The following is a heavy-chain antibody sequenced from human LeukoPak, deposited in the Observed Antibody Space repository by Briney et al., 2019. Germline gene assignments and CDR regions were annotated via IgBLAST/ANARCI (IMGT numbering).Heavy chain of an antibody. CDR2: IYYSGNT. Sequence: SETLSLTCTVSGGSISGYFWSWIRQPPGKGLEWIGYIYYSGNTNYNPSLKSRVTISVDTSKNQFSLKLSSVTAADTAVYYCARDANIPGLTWYFDLWGHGTLATVSS. CDR1: GGSISGYF. CDR3: ARDANIPGLTWYFDL. J-gene: IGHJ2*01. D-gene: IGHD2/OR15-2a*01. V-gene: IGHV4-59*01.